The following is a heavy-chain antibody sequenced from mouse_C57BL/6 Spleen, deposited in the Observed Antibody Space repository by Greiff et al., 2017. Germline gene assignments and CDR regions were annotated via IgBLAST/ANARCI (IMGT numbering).Heavy chain of an antibody. J-gene: IGHJ3*01. D-gene: IGHD2-5*01. CDR1: GFNIKDYY. V-gene: IGHV14-1*01. CDR3: TTFYYSNPAWFAY. CDR2: IDPEDGDT. Sequence: EVKLQESGAELVRPGASVKLSCTASGFNIKDYYMHWVKQRPEQGLEWIGRIDPEDGDTEYAPKFQGKATMTADTSSNTAYLQLSSLTSEDTAVCYCTTFYYSNPAWFAYWGQGTLVTVSA.